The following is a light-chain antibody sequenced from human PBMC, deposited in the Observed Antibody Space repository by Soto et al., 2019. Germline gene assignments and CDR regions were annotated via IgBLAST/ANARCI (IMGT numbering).Light chain of an antibody. Sequence: QSALTQPRSVSGSPGQSVTISCTGTSSDVGAYNYVSWYQHHPGKAPKVMIYDVSERPSGVPDRFSGSESDNKASLTISGLQAEDEADYYCCSYAGSYSWVFGGGTQLTVL. J-gene: IGLJ3*02. V-gene: IGLV2-11*01. CDR1: SSDVGAYNY. CDR2: DVS. CDR3: CSYAGSYSWV.